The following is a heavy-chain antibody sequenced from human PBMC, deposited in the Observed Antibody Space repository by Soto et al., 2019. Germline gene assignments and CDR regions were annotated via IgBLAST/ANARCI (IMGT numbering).Heavy chain of an antibody. CDR1: GFTFSSYA. V-gene: IGHV3-23*01. Sequence: PGGSLRLSCAASGFTFSSYAMSWVRQAPGKGLEWVSAISGSGGSTYYADSVKGRFTISRDISKNTLYLQMNSLRAEDTAVYYCAKARHPNGRYYDSSGYYWFDYWGQGTLVTVSS. CDR3: AKARHPNGRYYDSSGYYWFDY. J-gene: IGHJ4*02. D-gene: IGHD3-22*01. CDR2: ISGSGGST.